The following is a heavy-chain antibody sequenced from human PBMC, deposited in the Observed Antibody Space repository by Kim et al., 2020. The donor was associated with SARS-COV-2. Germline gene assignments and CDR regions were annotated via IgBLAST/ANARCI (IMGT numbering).Heavy chain of an antibody. CDR1: GFTFSSYG. D-gene: IGHD3-10*01. Sequence: GGSLRLSCAASGFTFSSYGMHWVRQAPGKGLEWVAVIWYDGSNKYSADSVKGRFTISRDNSKNTLYLQMNSLRAEDTAVYYCARDRRVGRELAYWGQGTLVTVSS. J-gene: IGHJ4*02. CDR3: ARDRRVGRELAY. V-gene: IGHV3-33*01. CDR2: IWYDGSNK.